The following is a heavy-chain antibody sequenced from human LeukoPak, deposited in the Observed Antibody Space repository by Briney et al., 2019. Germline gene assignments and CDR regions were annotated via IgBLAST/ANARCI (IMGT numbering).Heavy chain of an antibody. V-gene: IGHV1-2*02. D-gene: IGHD2-2*01. CDR1: GYTFTGYY. CDR2: INPNSGST. CDR3: ARGGVVPAAYSFDP. J-gene: IGHJ5*02. Sequence: ASVKVSCEASGYTFTGYYMHWVRQAPGQGLEWMGWINPNSGSTNYAQKFQGRVTMTRDTSISTGYMEMSRLTSDDTAVYYCARGGVVPAAYSFDPWGQGTLVTVSS.